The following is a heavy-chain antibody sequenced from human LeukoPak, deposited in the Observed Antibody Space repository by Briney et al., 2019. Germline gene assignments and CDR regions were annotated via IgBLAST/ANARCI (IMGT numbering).Heavy chain of an antibody. CDR3: GRGYSGFSYYYYYMDV. CDR1: GFTFSDYY. V-gene: IGHV3-11*04. Sequence: GRSLRLSCAASGFTFSDYYMTWIRQAPGKWLESISYISSSASTRYYEDSVKGRFTISRENPKNPLFLQMNSLRAEEPAVYYCGRGYSGFSYYYYYMDVWGRGTTVTVSS. J-gene: IGHJ6*03. D-gene: IGHD2-21*01. CDR2: ISSSASTR.